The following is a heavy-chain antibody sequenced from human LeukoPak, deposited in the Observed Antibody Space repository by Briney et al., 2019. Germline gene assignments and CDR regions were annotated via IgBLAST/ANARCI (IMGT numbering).Heavy chain of an antibody. D-gene: IGHD3-22*01. CDR2: LWYDGSKE. CDR1: GLTFSTYA. J-gene: IGHJ2*01. Sequence: GGSLRLSCAASGLTFSTYAMSWVRQAPGKGLEWVAVLWYDGSKEFYADSVRGRFTISRDNSKNTLYLQMNSLRAEDTAVYYCAKLATDDSSGYYYHTNWYFDLWGRGTLVTVSS. V-gene: IGHV3-33*06. CDR3: AKLATDDSSGYYYHTNWYFDL.